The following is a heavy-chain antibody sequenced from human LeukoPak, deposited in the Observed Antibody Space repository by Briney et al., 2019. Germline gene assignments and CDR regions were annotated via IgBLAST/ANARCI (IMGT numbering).Heavy chain of an antibody. Sequence: ASVKVSCKASGNTFTSYDINWVRQATGQGLEWMGWMNPNSGNTGYAQKFQGRVTMTRNTSISTAYMELSSLRSEDTAVYYCARALREWLLSYWFDPWGQGTLVTVSS. D-gene: IGHD3-3*01. CDR3: ARALREWLLSYWFDP. V-gene: IGHV1-8*01. CDR1: GNTFTSYD. CDR2: MNPNSGNT. J-gene: IGHJ5*02.